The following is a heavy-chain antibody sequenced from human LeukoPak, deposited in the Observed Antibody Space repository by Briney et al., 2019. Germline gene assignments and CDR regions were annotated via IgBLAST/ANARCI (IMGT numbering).Heavy chain of an antibody. D-gene: IGHD4-17*01. Sequence: PGGSLRLSCAASGFTVSSNYMSWVRQAPGKGLEGVSVIYSGGSTYYADSVKGRFTISRDNSKNTLYLQMNSLRAEDTAVYYCVRGDYGDYTLFDYWGQGTLVTVSS. CDR1: GFTVSSNY. J-gene: IGHJ4*02. V-gene: IGHV3-53*01. CDR2: IYSGGST. CDR3: VRGDYGDYTLFDY.